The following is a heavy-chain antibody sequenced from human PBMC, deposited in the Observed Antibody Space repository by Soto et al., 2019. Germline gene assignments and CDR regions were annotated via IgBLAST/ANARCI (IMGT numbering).Heavy chain of an antibody. D-gene: IGHD3-22*01. CDR2: IRSKAYGGTT. CDR3: TRIFHYDSSGYRTKNAFDI. V-gene: IGHV3-49*04. J-gene: IGHJ3*02. Sequence: QPGGSLRLSCTASGFTFGDYAMSWVRQAPGKGLEWVGFIRSKAYGGTTEYAASVKGRFTISRDDSKSIAYLQMNSLKTEDTAVYYCTRIFHYDSSGYRTKNAFDIWGQGTMVTVSS. CDR1: GFTFGDYA.